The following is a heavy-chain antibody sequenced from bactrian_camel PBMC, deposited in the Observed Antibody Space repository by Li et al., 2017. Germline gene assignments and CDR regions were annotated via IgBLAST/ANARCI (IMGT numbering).Heavy chain of an antibody. CDR3: VADETGWGNFGH. CDR1: GFEFSIND. D-gene: IGHD5*01. J-gene: IGHJ6*01. CDR2: INMGGRTD. Sequence: VQLVESGGGSVPPGGSLRLSCAASGFEFSINDMTWVRQAPGRRLEWVSSINMGGRTDWYASSVKGRFTVSRDDAKNMLYLQMNSLQIEDTAVYYCVADETGWGNFGHWGQGTQVTVS. V-gene: IGHV3S40*01.